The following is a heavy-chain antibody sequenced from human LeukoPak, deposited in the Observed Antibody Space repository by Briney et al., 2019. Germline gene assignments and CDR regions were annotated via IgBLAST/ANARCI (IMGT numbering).Heavy chain of an antibody. CDR1: GVSYSGYY. CDR2: INHSGST. Sequence: SDTLSLTCAVYGVSYSGYYWSWIRQPPGKGLEWIGEINHSGSTNYNPSLKSRVTISVDTSKNQFSLKLSSVTAADTAVYYCARGVYYYGMDVWGQGTTVTVSS. CDR3: ARGVYYYGMDV. V-gene: IGHV4-34*01. J-gene: IGHJ6*02.